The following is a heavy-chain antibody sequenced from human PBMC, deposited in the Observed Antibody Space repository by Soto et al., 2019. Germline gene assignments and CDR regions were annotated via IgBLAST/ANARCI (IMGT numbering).Heavy chain of an antibody. CDR1: GFTFSSYS. CDR3: ARSLRPIAVAGKVYFQH. CDR2: ISSSSSTI. J-gene: IGHJ1*01. D-gene: IGHD6-19*01. V-gene: IGHV3-48*01. Sequence: GGSLRLSCAASGFTFSSYSMNWVRQAPGKGLEWVSYISSSSSTIYYADSVKGRFTISRDNAKNSLYLQMNSLRAEDTAVYYRARSLRPIAVAGKVYFQHWGQGTLVTVSS.